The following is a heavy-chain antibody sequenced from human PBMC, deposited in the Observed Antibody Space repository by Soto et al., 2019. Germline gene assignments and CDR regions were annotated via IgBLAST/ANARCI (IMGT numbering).Heavy chain of an antibody. CDR1: GGSISQYY. Sequence: QVQLQESGPGLVKPSETLSLSCGVSGGSISQYYWSWIRQPAGKGLEWIGRIYSGGSTNYNPSLDSRVTMSVDTSKTKCSLKLSSVTAADTAVYYCARGPGGFGDFSLDYWGQGTLVTVSS. V-gene: IGHV4-4*07. J-gene: IGHJ4*02. CDR2: IYSGGST. CDR3: ARGPGGFGDFSLDY. D-gene: IGHD3-10*01.